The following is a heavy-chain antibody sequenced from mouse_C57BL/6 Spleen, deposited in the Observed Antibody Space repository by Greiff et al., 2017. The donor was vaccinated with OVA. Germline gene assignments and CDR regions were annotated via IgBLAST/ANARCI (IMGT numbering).Heavy chain of an antibody. D-gene: IGHD1-1*01. J-gene: IGHJ3*01. Sequence: EVNVVESGGGLVKPGGSLKLSCAASGFTFSDYGMHWVRQAPEKGLEWVAYISSGSSTIYYADTVKGRFTISRDNAKNTLFLQMTSLRSEDTAMYYCVRSYYYGSSSAWFAHRGQRTLGTVSA. V-gene: IGHV5-17*01. CDR3: VRSYYYGSSSAWFAH. CDR2: ISSGSSTI. CDR1: GFTFSDYG.